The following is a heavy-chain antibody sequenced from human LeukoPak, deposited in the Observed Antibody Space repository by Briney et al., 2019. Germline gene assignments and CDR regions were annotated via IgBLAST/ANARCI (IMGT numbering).Heavy chain of an antibody. D-gene: IGHD3-22*01. V-gene: IGHV3-48*01. CDR3: ANIPPEYYYDSSGRGY. Sequence: GGSLRLSCAASGFTFSSYGMTWVRQAPGKGLEWVSYISSSSSTIYYADSVKGRFTISRDNAKDSLYLQLNSLRAEDTAVYYCANIPPEYYYDSSGRGYWGQGTLVTVSS. J-gene: IGHJ4*02. CDR2: ISSSSSTI. CDR1: GFTFSSYG.